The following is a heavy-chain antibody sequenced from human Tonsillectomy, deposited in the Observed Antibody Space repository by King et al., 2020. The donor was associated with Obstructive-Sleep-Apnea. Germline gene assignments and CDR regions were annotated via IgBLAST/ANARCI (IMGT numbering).Heavy chain of an antibody. CDR3: ARVVGDTSFDY. Sequence: VQLVESGGGWVQPGGSLSLSCAASGFTFISYWMSWDRQAPGKGRVWVANIKQDGSEKYYVDSGKGRFTISRDNAKNSLFLQMNSLRAEDTALYYCARVVGDTSFDYWGQGTLVTVSS. D-gene: IGHD1-26*01. CDR2: IKQDGSEK. J-gene: IGHJ4*02. V-gene: IGHV3-7*03. CDR1: GFTFISYW.